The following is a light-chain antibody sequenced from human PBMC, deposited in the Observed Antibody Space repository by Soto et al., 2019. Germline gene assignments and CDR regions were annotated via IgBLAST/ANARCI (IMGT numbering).Light chain of an antibody. V-gene: IGKV3-20*01. Sequence: EIVLTQSPGTLSLSPGERATLYCRASQSVSSSSLAWYQQKPGQAPRLLIYGASSRATGIPDRFSGSGSGTDFTLTISRLEPEDFAVYYCQQYGSSPLTFGGATKVEIK. CDR3: QQYGSSPLT. CDR2: GAS. CDR1: QSVSSSS. J-gene: IGKJ4*01.